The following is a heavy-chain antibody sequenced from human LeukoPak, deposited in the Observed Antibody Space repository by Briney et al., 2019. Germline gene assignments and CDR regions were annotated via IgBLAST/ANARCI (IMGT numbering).Heavy chain of an antibody. D-gene: IGHD6-19*01. Sequence: GGSLRLSCAASGFTFDDYAMHWVRQAPGKGLEWVSGISWNSDSIGYADSVKGRFTISRDNAKNSLYLQMNSLRAEDTALYYCAKDIVGQWGAHYDYWGQGTLVTVSS. CDR1: GFTFDDYA. J-gene: IGHJ4*02. V-gene: IGHV3-9*01. CDR3: AKDIVGQWGAHYDY. CDR2: ISWNSDSI.